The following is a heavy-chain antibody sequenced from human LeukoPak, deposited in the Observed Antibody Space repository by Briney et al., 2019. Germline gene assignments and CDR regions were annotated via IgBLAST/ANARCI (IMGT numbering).Heavy chain of an antibody. V-gene: IGHV3-43*01. D-gene: IGHD3-16*01. CDR1: GFTFDDFN. CDR2: VSWDGGST. CDR3: ARDGSYGTSDY. Sequence: GGSLRLSCAASGFTFDDFNMHWVRQVPGKGLEWVSLVSWDGGSTFYADSVKGRFTISRDNSKNSLYLQMNSLRAEDTAVYYCARDGSYGTSDYWGQGTLVTVSS. J-gene: IGHJ4*02.